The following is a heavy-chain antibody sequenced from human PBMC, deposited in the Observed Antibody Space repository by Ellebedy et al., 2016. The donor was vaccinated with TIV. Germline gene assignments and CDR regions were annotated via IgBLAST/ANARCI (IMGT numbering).Heavy chain of an antibody. CDR3: AKGRGGGSDSSAPRYYFDY. D-gene: IGHD3-22*01. CDR1: GFTFSSYA. Sequence: GESLKISCAASGFTFSSYAMSWVRQAPGKGLEWVSTISNTGSRTYYADSVEGRFIISRDNSTKSLYLQMNSLRAEDTAVYNCAKGRGGGSDSSAPRYYFDYWGLGTLVTVSS. CDR2: ISNTGSRT. V-gene: IGHV3-23*01. J-gene: IGHJ4*02.